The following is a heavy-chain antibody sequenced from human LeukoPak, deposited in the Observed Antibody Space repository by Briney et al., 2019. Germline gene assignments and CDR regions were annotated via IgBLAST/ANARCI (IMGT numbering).Heavy chain of an antibody. D-gene: IGHD2-8*01. V-gene: IGHV1-18*01. J-gene: IGHJ5*02. Sequence: ASVKVSCKASGYTFASYGATWVRQAPGQWPESMAWISVYSGTTEYAQMFQDRVTLTADTSTSTVYMELRSLRSDDTAVYYCARDGWSLGPWGQGTLVTVSS. CDR1: GYTFASYG. CDR3: ARDGWSLGP. CDR2: ISVYSGTT.